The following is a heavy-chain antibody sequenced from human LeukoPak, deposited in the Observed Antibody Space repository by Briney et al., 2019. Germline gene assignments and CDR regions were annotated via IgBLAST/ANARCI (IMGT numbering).Heavy chain of an antibody. CDR3: ARDIVVVVAATHYYGMDV. CDR1: RFTVSSYS. Sequence: SGGSLRLSCAASRFTVSSYSMNWVRQAPGKGLEWVSSISSSSSYIYYADSVKGRFTISRDNAKDSLYLQMNSLRAEDTAVYYCARDIVVVVAATHYYGMDVWGQGTTVTVSS. CDR2: ISSSSSYI. J-gene: IGHJ6*02. D-gene: IGHD2-15*01. V-gene: IGHV3-21*01.